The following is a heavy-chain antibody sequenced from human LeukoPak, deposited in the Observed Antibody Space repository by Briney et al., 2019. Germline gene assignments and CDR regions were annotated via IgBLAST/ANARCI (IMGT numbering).Heavy chain of an antibody. D-gene: IGHD1-26*01. CDR3: ASYRVSHGMDV. Sequence: PGGSLRLSCAASGFTLSTYCMAWVRQAPGKGLEWVANIKADGSEKYHGDSVTGRFTISRDNAKNSLYLQMNSLRAEDTAIYYCASYRVSHGMDVWGQGTTVTVSS. V-gene: IGHV3-7*01. CDR2: IKADGSEK. CDR1: GFTLSTYC. J-gene: IGHJ6*02.